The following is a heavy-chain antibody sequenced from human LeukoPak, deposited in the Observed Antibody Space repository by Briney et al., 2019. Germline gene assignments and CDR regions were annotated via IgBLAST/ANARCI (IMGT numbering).Heavy chain of an antibody. D-gene: IGHD4-17*01. CDR2: IRYDGSNK. CDR1: GLTFSSYG. Sequence: GGSLRLSCAASGLTFSSYGMHWVRQAPGKGLGWVAFIRYDGSNKYYADSVKGRFTISRDNSKNTLYLQMNSLRAEDTAVYYCAKVPWYGDRPTQYFQHWGQGTLVTVSS. J-gene: IGHJ1*01. V-gene: IGHV3-30*02. CDR3: AKVPWYGDRPTQYFQH.